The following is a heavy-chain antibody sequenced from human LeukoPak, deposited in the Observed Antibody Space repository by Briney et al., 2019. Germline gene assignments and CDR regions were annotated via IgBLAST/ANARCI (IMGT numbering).Heavy chain of an antibody. CDR1: GFTFSSYA. D-gene: IGHD3-10*01. CDR2: ISGSGGST. CDR3: AKEIAGGYYGSGSYYNGGY. V-gene: IGHV3-23*01. Sequence: GGSLRLSCAASGFTFSSYAMSWVRQAPGKGLEWVSAISGSGGSTYYADSVKGRFTISRDNSKNTLYLQMNSLRAEDTAVYYCAKEIAGGYYGSGSYYNGGYWGQGTLVTVSS. J-gene: IGHJ4*02.